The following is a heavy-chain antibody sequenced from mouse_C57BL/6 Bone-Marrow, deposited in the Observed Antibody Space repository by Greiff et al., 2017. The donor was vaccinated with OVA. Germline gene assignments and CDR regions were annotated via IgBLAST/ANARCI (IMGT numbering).Heavy chain of an antibody. J-gene: IGHJ2*01. CDR3: ARQGTGTHFDY. D-gene: IGHD4-1*01. CDR1: GFTFSSYG. Sequence: EVKLMESGGDLVKPGGSLKLSCAASGFTFSSYGMSWVRQTPDKRLEWVATISSGGSYTYYPDSVKGRFTISRDNAKNTLYLQMSSLKSEDTAMYYCARQGTGTHFDYWGQGTTLTVSS. V-gene: IGHV5-6*01. CDR2: ISSGGSYT.